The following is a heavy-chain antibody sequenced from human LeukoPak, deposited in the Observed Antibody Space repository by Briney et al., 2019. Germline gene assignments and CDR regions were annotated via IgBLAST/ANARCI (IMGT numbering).Heavy chain of an antibody. CDR2: ISLNGETT. CDR1: GFSVSSFG. D-gene: IGHD6-19*01. V-gene: IGHV3-23*01. J-gene: IGHJ4*02. CDR3: AQGFSSGWYPY. Sequence: GGSLRLSCAVSGFSVSSFGMSWDRQAPGKGLEWISAISLNGETTWYADSVKGRFTISRDNSKNTLYLQLTSLRAEDTAVYYCAQGFSSGWYPYWGQGSLVSVSS.